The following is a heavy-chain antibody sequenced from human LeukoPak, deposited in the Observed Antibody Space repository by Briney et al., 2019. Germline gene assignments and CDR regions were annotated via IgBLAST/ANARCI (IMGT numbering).Heavy chain of an antibody. J-gene: IGHJ3*02. D-gene: IGHD2-15*01. CDR3: ARATGEVPVRGWAFDI. V-gene: IGHV4-59*12. CDR2: IYYSGRT. Sequence: SETLSLTRTVSGGSISNYYGSWIRQPAGKGLEWVGYIYYSGRTHYDPSLKSRVIISLDKSNNHSSLKLSSVTAADTAMYYCARATGEVPVRGWAFDIWGQGTMVTVS. CDR1: GGSISNYY.